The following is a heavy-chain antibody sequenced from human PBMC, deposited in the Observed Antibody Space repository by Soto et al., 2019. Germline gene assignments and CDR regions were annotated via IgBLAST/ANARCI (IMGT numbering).Heavy chain of an antibody. CDR2: ISGSGGST. D-gene: IGHD5-18*01. CDR3: AKRRGYFVDV. V-gene: IGHV3-23*01. J-gene: IGHJ6*02. CDR1: GVTFSSYA. Sequence: GGSLRLSCAASGVTFSSYAMSWVRQAPGKGLEWVSGISGSGGSTYYADSVKGRFTISRDNSKNTLYLQMNSVRAEDTAVYYCAKRRGYFVDVWGQGTTVTVSS.